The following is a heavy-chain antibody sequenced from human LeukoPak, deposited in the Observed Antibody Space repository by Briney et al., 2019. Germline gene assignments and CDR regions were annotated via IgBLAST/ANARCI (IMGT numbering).Heavy chain of an antibody. D-gene: IGHD6-19*01. V-gene: IGHV3-64D*09. CDR3: VKDSKSSGWYVPPNFDY. CDR2: VSSNVYST. CDR1: GFTFSSYA. Sequence: GGSLRLSCAASGFTFSSYAMSWVRQAPGKGLEYVSSVSSNVYSTHYADSVKGRFAISRDNSKNTLYLQMSSLRTEDTAVYYCVKDSKSSGWYVPPNFDYWGQGTLVTVSS. J-gene: IGHJ4*02.